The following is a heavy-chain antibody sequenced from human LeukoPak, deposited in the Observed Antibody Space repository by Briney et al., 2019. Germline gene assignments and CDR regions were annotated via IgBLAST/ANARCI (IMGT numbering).Heavy chain of an antibody. D-gene: IGHD6-13*01. J-gene: IGHJ3*02. CDR3: ARDQQQLVLFDI. V-gene: IGHV1-69*04. Sequence: SVKVSCKASGGTFSSYAISWVRQAPGQGLEWMGRIIPILGIANYAQKFQGRVTITADKSTSTAYMELSSLRSEDAAVYYCARDQQQLVLFDIWGQGTMVTVSS. CDR2: IIPILGIA. CDR1: GGTFSSYA.